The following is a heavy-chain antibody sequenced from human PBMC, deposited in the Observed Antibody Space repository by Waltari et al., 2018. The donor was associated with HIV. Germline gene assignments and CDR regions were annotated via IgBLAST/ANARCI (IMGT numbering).Heavy chain of an antibody. V-gene: IGHV4-31*03. CDR3: ARGDGDRPRRSVDV. Sequence: QVQLQQSGPGLVKPSQTLSLTCTVSGGSISRDNYYWHWIRQHPGKGLEWIGYIFYSGSTYYNPSLKSRVTISVDTSKNQFSLKLNSVTAADTAVYDCARGDGDRPRRSVDVWGQGTTVTVSS. CDR1: GGSISRDNYY. J-gene: IGHJ6*02. CDR2: IFYSGST.